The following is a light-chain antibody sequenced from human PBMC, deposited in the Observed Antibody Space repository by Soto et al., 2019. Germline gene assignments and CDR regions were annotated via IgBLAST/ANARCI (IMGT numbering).Light chain of an antibody. V-gene: IGKV3-15*01. CDR2: GAS. J-gene: IGKJ5*01. CDR1: QSVSSN. Sequence: ERVMTQSPGTLSVSPGERATLSCRAGQSVSSNLAWYQQKTGQAPRLLXYGASTRATGIPARFSGSGSGTEFTLTISSRQSEDVAVYYCQQYNYWPPKITFGQGTRLEIK. CDR3: QQYNYWPPKIT.